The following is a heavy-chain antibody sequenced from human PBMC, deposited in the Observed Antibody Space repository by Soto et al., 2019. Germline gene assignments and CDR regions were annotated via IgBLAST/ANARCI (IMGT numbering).Heavy chain of an antibody. CDR3: ARAGSGSYYPPFDY. CDR1: GGSFSGYY. Sequence: SETLSLTCAVYGGSFSGYYWSWIRQPPGKGLEWIGEINHSGSTNYNPSLKSRVTISVDTSKNQFSLKLSSVTAADTAVYYCARAGSGSYYPPFDYWGQGTLVTVSS. D-gene: IGHD3-10*01. CDR2: INHSGST. V-gene: IGHV4-34*01. J-gene: IGHJ4*01.